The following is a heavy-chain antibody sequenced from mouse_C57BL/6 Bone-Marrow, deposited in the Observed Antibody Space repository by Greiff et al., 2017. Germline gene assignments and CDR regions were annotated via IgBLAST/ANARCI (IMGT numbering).Heavy chain of an antibody. CDR3: ARHIGDYDGDWYCDV. CDR1: GYSITSDY. CDR2: ISYSGST. Sequence: EVQLQQSGPGLAKPSQTLSLTCSVTGYSITSDYWNWIRKFPGNKLEYMGYISYSGSTYYNPSLKSLLSITRDTSKNQYYLQLNSVTTEDTATYYCARHIGDYDGDWYCDVWGTGTTVTVSS. V-gene: IGHV3-8*01. D-gene: IGHD2-4*01. J-gene: IGHJ1*03.